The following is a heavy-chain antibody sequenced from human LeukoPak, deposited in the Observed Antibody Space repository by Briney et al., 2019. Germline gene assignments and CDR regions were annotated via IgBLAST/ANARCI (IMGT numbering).Heavy chain of an antibody. CDR1: GYTFTSYD. Sequence: ASVKVSCKASGYTFTSYDINWVRQATGQELEWMGWMNPNSGNTGYAQKFQGRVTMTRNTSISTAYMELSSLRSEDTAVYYCARAKRVSSTSRRTYYYYYYYMDVWGKGTTVTVSS. J-gene: IGHJ6*03. CDR3: ARAKRVSSTSRRTYYYYYYYMDV. CDR2: MNPNSGNT. D-gene: IGHD2-2*01. V-gene: IGHV1-8*01.